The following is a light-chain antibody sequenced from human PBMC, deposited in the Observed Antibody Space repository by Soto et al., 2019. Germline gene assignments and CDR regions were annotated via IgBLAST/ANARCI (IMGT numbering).Light chain of an antibody. Sequence: QSALTQPPSASGAPGQSVTISCTGTSSDVGGYNYVSWYQQHPGKAPKLMIYEVSKRPSGVPDRFAGSRSGNTASLTVSGLKAEDEADYYCCSYSGSNNLYVFGTGTKSPS. CDR2: EVS. J-gene: IGLJ1*01. CDR3: CSYSGSNNLYV. CDR1: SSDVGGYNY. V-gene: IGLV2-8*01.